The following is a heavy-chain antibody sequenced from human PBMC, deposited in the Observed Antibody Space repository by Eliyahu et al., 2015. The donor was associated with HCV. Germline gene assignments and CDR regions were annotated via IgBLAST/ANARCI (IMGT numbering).Heavy chain of an antibody. J-gene: IGHJ4*02. D-gene: IGHD3-22*01. CDR3: ARDLGDSSGYYGYYFDY. Sequence: QVQLVESGGGVVQPGRSLRLSCAASGFTFSSYAMPWVRQAPGKGLEWVAVISYDGSNKYYADSVKGRFTISRDNSKNTLYLQMNSLRAEDTAVYYCARDLGDSSGYYGYYFDYWGQGTLVTVSS. V-gene: IGHV3-30-3*01. CDR2: ISYDGSNK. CDR1: GFTFSSYA.